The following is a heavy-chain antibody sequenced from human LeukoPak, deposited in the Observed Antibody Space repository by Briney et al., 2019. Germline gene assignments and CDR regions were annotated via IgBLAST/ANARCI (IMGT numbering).Heavy chain of an antibody. CDR2: IIPIFDDA. Sequence: SVKVSCKASGGTFGSSAISWVRQAPGQGVEWMGKIIPIFDDANYAQRFQGRIAITADKSTNTAYMELSSLKSEDTAVYFCAREPSGYCSESGCQDWFDPWGQGTPVTVSS. V-gene: IGHV1-69*04. D-gene: IGHD2-15*01. CDR1: GGTFGSSA. CDR3: AREPSGYCSESGCQDWFDP. J-gene: IGHJ5*02.